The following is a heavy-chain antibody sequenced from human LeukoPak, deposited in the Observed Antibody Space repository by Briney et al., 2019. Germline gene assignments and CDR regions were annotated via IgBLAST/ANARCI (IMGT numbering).Heavy chain of an antibody. D-gene: IGHD3-10*01. Sequence: PGGSLRLSCVASGFTFSNYWMTWLRQAPGKGLEWVASIKQDGSEKYYVDSVKGRFTFSRDNAKNSLYLQMDSLRAEDTAIYYCARDKSAGADTGSSFYYWGQGALVTVSS. CDR3: ARDKSAGADTGSSFYY. V-gene: IGHV3-7*03. J-gene: IGHJ4*02. CDR1: GFTFSNYW. CDR2: IKQDGSEK.